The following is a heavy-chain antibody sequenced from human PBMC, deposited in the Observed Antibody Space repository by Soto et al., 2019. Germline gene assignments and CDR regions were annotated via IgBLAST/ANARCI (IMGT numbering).Heavy chain of an antibody. V-gene: IGHV4-59*01. J-gene: IGHJ6*03. CDR2: IYYSGST. D-gene: IGHD1-1*01. Sequence: SETLSLTCTVSGGSISSYYWSWIRQPPGKGLEWIGYIYYSGSTNYNPSLKSRVTISVDTSKNQFSLKLSSVTAADTAVYYCAREKMRNLLGYYYYMDVWGKGTTVTVSS. CDR3: AREKMRNLLGYYYYMDV. CDR1: GGSISSYY.